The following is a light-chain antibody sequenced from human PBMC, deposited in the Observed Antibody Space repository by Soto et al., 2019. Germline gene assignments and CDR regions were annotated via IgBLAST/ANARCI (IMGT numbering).Light chain of an antibody. CDR2: LDSDGSH. CDR1: SGHSSYA. V-gene: IGLV4-69*01. J-gene: IGLJ3*02. Sequence: QSVLTQSPSASASLGASVKLTCTLSSGHSSYAIAWHQQQPEKGPRYLMKLDSDGSHDKGDGIPDRFSGSSSGAERHLTISSLQSEDEADYYCQTWATGIRVFGGGTKVTVL. CDR3: QTWATGIRV.